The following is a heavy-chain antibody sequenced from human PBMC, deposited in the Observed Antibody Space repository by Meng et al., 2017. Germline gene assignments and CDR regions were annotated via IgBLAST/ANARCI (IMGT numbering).Heavy chain of an antibody. Sequence: QVQLVGSGGGVVQPGRSLRLSCAVSGFTFSSYAMHWVRQAPGKWLEWVAVISYDGSNKYYADSVKGRFTISRDNSKNTLYLQMNSLRAEDTAVYYCARVGMADPPDWGQGTLVTVSS. J-gene: IGHJ4*02. CDR2: ISYDGSNK. V-gene: IGHV3-30*01. CDR3: ARVGMADPPD. CDR1: GFTFSSYA. D-gene: IGHD5-24*01.